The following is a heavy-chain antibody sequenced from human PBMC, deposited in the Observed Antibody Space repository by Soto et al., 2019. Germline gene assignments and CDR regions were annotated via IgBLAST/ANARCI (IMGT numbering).Heavy chain of an antibody. CDR2: ISYDGSNK. CDR3: AKDQSTVTTTVSWFDP. V-gene: IGHV3-30*18. CDR1: GFTFSSYG. D-gene: IGHD4-17*01. J-gene: IGHJ5*02. Sequence: QVQLVESGGGVVQPGRSLRLSCAASGFTFSSYGMHWVRQAPGKGLEWVAVISYDGSNKYYADSVKGRFTISRDNSKNTLYLQMNSLRAEDTAVYYCAKDQSTVTTTVSWFDPWGQGTLVTVSS.